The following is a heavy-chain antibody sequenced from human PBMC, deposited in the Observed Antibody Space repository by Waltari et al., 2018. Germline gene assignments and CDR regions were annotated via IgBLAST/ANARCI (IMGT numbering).Heavy chain of an antibody. CDR2: INAGNGNT. Sequence: QVQLVQSGAEGKKPGASVKVSCKASGYTFTSYAMHWVRQAPGQRLEGMGWINAGNGNTKYSQKFQGRVTITRDTSASTAYMELSSLRSEDTAVYYCARDRVLLWFGELGYWGQGTLVTVSS. J-gene: IGHJ4*02. V-gene: IGHV1-3*01. D-gene: IGHD3-10*01. CDR1: GYTFTSYA. CDR3: ARDRVLLWFGELGY.